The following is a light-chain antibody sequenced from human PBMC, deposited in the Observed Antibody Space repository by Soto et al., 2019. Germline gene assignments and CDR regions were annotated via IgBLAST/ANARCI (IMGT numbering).Light chain of an antibody. V-gene: IGKV1-8*01. Sequence: AIRMTQSPSSFSASTGDRVTITCRASQGISSYLAWYQQKPGKAPKLLIYAASTLQGGVPSRFSGSGSGTDFTLTISCLQSEDFATYSCQQYHSYPWTFGQGTKVEIK. J-gene: IGKJ1*01. CDR1: QGISSY. CDR2: AAS. CDR3: QQYHSYPWT.